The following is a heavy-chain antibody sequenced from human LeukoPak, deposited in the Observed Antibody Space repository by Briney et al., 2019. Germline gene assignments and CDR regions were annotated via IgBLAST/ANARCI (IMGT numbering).Heavy chain of an antibody. CDR2: IIPILGIA. V-gene: IGHV1-69*04. D-gene: IGHD6-13*01. CDR3: ARDGGIAASFFDY. J-gene: IGHJ4*02. CDR1: GGTFSSYA. Sequence: SVKVSCKASGGTFSSYAISWVRQAPGRGLEWMGRIIPILGIANYAQKFQGRVMITADKSTSTAYMELSSLRSEDTAVYYCARDGGIAASFFDYWGQGTLVTVSS.